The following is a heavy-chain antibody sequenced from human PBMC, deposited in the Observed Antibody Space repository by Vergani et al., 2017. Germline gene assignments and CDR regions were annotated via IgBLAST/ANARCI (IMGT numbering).Heavy chain of an antibody. J-gene: IGHJ3*02. Sequence: QGQLVQPAAELKKLGASVNVSGKAPGYTFTVYYMQWVRQAPGQGREGRGWITPNSGGTNSAQKFQDWVTMTRDTSISTSCMGLSRVRSDDTALYYCTRDGQWGLPTGAFDIWGRGPMATAPS. CDR2: ITPNSGGT. CDR1: GYTFTVYY. V-gene: IGHV1-2*04. D-gene: IGHD1-26*01. CDR3: TRDGQWGLPTGAFDI.